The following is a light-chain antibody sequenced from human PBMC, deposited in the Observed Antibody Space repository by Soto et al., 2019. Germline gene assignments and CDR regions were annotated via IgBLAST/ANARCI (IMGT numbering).Light chain of an antibody. CDR2: EVS. J-gene: IGLJ2*01. CDR3: SSYTSSSTYVV. Sequence: QSVLTQPASVSGSPGQSITISCTGTSSDVGGYNYVSWYQHHPGKAPKLMIYEVSNRPSGVSNRFSGSKSGNTASLTISVLQAEDEAAYYCSSYTSSSTYVVFGGGTKLTVL. V-gene: IGLV2-14*01. CDR1: SSDVGGYNY.